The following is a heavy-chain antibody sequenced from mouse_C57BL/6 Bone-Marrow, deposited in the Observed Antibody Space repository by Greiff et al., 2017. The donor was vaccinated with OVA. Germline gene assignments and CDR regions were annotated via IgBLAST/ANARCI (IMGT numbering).Heavy chain of an antibody. CDR1: GYAFSSSW. J-gene: IGHJ3*01. V-gene: IGHV1-82*01. D-gene: IGHD1-1*01. CDR3: ARVKYGSSSFAY. CDR2: IYPGDGDT. Sequence: QVQLQQSGPELVKPGASVKISCKASGYAFSSSWMNWVKQRPGKGLEWIGRIYPGDGDTNYNGKFKGKATLTADKSSSTAYMQLSSLTSEDSAVYFCARVKYGSSSFAYWGQGTLVTVSA.